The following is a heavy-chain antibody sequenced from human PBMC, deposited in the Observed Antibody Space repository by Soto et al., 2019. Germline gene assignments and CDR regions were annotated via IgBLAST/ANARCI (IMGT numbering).Heavy chain of an antibody. V-gene: IGHV1-2*04. J-gene: IGHJ4*02. CDR3: ARVGYYYDSSGYYFDY. D-gene: IGHD3-22*01. Sequence: ASVKVSCKASGYTFTGYYMHWVLQAPGQGLEWMGWINPNSGGTNYAQKFQGWVTMTRDTSISTAHMELSRLRSDDTAVYYCARVGYYYDSSGYYFDYWGQGTLVTISS. CDR1: GYTFTGYY. CDR2: INPNSGGT.